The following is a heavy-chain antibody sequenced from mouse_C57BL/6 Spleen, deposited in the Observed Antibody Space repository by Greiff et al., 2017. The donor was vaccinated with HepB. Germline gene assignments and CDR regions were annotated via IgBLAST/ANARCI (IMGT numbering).Heavy chain of an antibody. J-gene: IGHJ2*01. Sequence: QVQLQQSGAELVRPGTSVKVSCKASGYAFTNYLIEWVKQRPGQGLEWIGVINPGSGGTNYNEKFKGKATLTADKSSSTAYMQLSSLTSEDSAVYVCARLTDDGYYEAFDYWGQGTTLTVSS. V-gene: IGHV1-54*01. CDR2: INPGSGGT. CDR1: GYAFTNYL. D-gene: IGHD2-3*01. CDR3: ARLTDDGYYEAFDY.